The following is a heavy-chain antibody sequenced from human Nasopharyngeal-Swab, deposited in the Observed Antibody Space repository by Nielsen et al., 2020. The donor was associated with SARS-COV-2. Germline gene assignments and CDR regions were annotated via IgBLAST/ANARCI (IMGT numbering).Heavy chain of an antibody. V-gene: IGHV4-30-4*01. CDR2: IYYSGST. J-gene: IGHJ6*03. Sequence: WIRQPPGEGLEWIGYIYYSGSTYYNPSLKSRVTISVDTSKNQFSLKLSSVTAADTAVYYCARDPTPLNYYYYYYMDVWGKGTTVTVSS. CDR3: ARDPTPLNYYYYYYMDV.